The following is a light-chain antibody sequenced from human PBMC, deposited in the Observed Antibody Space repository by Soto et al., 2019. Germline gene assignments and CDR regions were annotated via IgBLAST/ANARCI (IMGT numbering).Light chain of an antibody. J-gene: IGKJ1*01. CDR1: QSVSNNY. V-gene: IGKV3-20*01. Sequence: EIVLTQFPGTLSRSPGERATLSCRASQSVSNNYLAWYQQKPGQAPRLLIDGASNRATGIPDRFSGSGSGTDFTLTISRLEPEDFAVYYCQQYGSSGTFGQGTKVDIK. CDR2: GAS. CDR3: QQYGSSGT.